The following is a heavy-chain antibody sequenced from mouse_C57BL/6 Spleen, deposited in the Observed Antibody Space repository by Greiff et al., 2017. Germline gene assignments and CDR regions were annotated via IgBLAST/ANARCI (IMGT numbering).Heavy chain of an antibody. Sequence: VQLQQSGPVLVKPGASVKMSCKASGYTFTDYYMNWVKQSHGKSLEWIGVINPYNGGTSYNQKFKGKATLTVDKSSSTAYMELNSLTSEDSAVYYCARRDYGEAMDYWGQGTSVTVSS. CDR3: ARRDYGEAMDY. V-gene: IGHV1-19*01. CDR1: GYTFTDYY. CDR2: INPYNGGT. J-gene: IGHJ4*01. D-gene: IGHD1-1*01.